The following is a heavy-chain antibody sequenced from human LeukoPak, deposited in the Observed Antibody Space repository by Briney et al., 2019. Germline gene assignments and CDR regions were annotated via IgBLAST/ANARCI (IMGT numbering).Heavy chain of an antibody. V-gene: IGHV6-1*01. Sequence: SQTLSLTCAISGDSVSSNSAAWNWIRQSPSRGLEWLGRTYYRSKWYNDYAVSVKSRITINPDTSKNQFSLQLNSVTLEDTAVYYCARGRRIAAGYYYYGMDVWGQGTTVTVSS. CDR2: TYYRSKWYN. CDR1: GDSVSSNSAA. CDR3: ARGRRIAAGYYYYGMDV. J-gene: IGHJ6*02. D-gene: IGHD6-13*01.